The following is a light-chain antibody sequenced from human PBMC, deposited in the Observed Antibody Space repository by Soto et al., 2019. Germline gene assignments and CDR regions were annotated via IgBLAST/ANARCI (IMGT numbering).Light chain of an antibody. CDR3: MQALQTPT. J-gene: IGKJ1*01. Sequence: DTVMTQSPLSLPVTPGEPASISCRSSQSLLHSNGYNFLDWYLQQPGQSPQLLTYLGSNRASGVPEWFSGSGSGTDFTPKISRVEAEYVGVYYCMQALQTPTFGQGTKVEIK. V-gene: IGKV2-28*01. CDR2: LGS. CDR1: QSLLHSNGYNF.